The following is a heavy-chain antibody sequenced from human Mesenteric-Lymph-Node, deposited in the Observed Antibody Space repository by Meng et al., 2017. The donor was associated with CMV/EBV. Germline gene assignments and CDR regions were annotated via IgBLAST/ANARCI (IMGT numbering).Heavy chain of an antibody. CDR3: ARDNVNPEGFDP. D-gene: IGHD2/OR15-2a*01. CDR2: INPNSGVS. V-gene: IGHV1-2*06. J-gene: IGHJ5*02. CDR1: GYTFTDFY. Sequence: HVQLVQARADVGKPGASVMISCKASGYTFTDFYIHWVRQAPGQGLEWMGRINPNSGVSNSAQNFQGRVTMTRDTSISTAYMELGRLTSDDTAVYYCARDNVNPEGFDPWGQGTLVTVSS.